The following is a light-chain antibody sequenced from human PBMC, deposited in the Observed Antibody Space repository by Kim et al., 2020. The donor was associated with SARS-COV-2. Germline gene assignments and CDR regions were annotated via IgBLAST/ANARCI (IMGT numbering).Light chain of an antibody. V-gene: IGLV1-47*01. J-gene: IGLJ2*01. CDR1: RSNIGDNY. Sequence: QSVLTQPPSASGTPGQRVSISCSGSRSNIGDNYVYWYQHLPGAAPKLLIYRDSQRPSGVPDGFSGSKSGTSGSLAISGLRSQDEADYYCATWDDTLNAVVFGGGTKVTVL. CDR3: ATWDDTLNAVV. CDR2: RDS.